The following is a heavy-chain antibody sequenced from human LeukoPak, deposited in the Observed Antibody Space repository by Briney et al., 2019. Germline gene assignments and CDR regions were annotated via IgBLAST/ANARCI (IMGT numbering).Heavy chain of an antibody. CDR1: AASIISGSYY. Sequence: SETLSLTCTVSAASIISGSYYWSWIRHPAGKGLEWIGHFYTSGSANYTPSLKSRVTISVDTSKNQFSLKLSSVTAADTAVYYCASEGDKDAFDIWGQGTMVTVSS. J-gene: IGHJ3*02. D-gene: IGHD2-21*01. CDR2: FYTSGSA. CDR3: ASEGDKDAFDI. V-gene: IGHV4-61*09.